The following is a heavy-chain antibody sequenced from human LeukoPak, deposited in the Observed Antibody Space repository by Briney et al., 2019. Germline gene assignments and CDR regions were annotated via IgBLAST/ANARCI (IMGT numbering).Heavy chain of an antibody. CDR2: IESDGSLI. CDR3: AGGRDRTELYFDS. D-gene: IGHD3-10*01. J-gene: IGHJ4*02. Sequence: GGSLRLSCAGSGFSFNNYWMHWVRQAPGKGPVWVSRIESDGSLISYGDFVKGPFTISRDNAKNTLYLQMNSLSAEDTAVYYCAGGRDRTELYFDSWGQGTLVTVSS. V-gene: IGHV3-74*01. CDR1: GFSFNNYW.